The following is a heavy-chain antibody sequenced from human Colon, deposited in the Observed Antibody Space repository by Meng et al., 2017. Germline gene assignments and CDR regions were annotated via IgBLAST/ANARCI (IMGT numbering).Heavy chain of an antibody. D-gene: IGHD5-18*01. V-gene: IGHV4-59*01. J-gene: IGHJ4*02. CDR1: GGSISSYY. CDR3: ARDHMGEGYGLSGFDY. CDR2: IYYSGST. Sequence: GSLRLSCTVSGGSISSYYWSWIRQPPGKGLEWIGYIYYSGSTNYNPSLKSPVTISVDTSKNQFSLKLSSVTAADTAVYYCARDHMGEGYGLSGFDYWGQGILVTVSS.